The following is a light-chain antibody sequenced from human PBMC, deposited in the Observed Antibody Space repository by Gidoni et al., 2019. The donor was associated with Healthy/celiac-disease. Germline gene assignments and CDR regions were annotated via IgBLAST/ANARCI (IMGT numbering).Light chain of an antibody. J-gene: IGKJ3*01. CDR2: DAS. V-gene: IGKV3-11*01. CDR1: QSVSSY. Sequence: DIVLTQSPATLSLSPGERATLSCRASQSVSSYLAWYQQKPGQAPRLLIYDASNRATGIPARFSGSGSGTDFTLTISSLEPEDFAVYYCQQRSNWPLFTCGPGTKVDIK. CDR3: QQRSNWPLFT.